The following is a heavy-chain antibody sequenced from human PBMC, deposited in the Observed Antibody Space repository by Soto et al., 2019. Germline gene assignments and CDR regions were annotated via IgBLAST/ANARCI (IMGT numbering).Heavy chain of an antibody. D-gene: IGHD2-15*01. Sequence: PGGSLRLSCAASGFTFSSYSMNWVRQAPGKGLEWVSYISSSSSTIYYADSVKGRFTISRDNAKNSLYLQMNSLRDEDTAVYYCVKDRPFYCSGGSCYHFDYWGQGTLITVSS. CDR2: ISSSSSTI. CDR1: GFTFSSYS. J-gene: IGHJ4*02. CDR3: VKDRPFYCSGGSCYHFDY. V-gene: IGHV3-48*02.